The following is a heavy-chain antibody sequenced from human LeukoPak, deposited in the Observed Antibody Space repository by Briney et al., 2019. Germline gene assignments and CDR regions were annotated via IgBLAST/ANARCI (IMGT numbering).Heavy chain of an antibody. Sequence: GGSLRLSCAASGFTFSSYGMHWVRQAPGKGLEWVSFLRYDGANKYYADSVKGRFTISRDNSKNTLYLQMNSLRAEDTAVYYCARAFSSGWPNYYYYYYMDVWGKGTTVTVSS. CDR1: GFTFSSYG. V-gene: IGHV3-30*02. CDR3: ARAFSSGWPNYYYYYYMDV. CDR2: LRYDGANK. D-gene: IGHD6-19*01. J-gene: IGHJ6*03.